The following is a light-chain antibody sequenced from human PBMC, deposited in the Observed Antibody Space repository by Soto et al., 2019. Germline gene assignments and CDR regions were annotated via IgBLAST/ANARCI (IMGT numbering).Light chain of an antibody. CDR3: SSYAGSNVYV. CDR1: NSDIGSYNY. J-gene: IGLJ1*01. CDR2: DVG. Sequence: QSALTQPPSASGSPGQALTISCTGTNSDIGSYNYVSWYQQHPGKAPKLMIYDVGERPSGVPDRFSGSKSGNTASLTVSGLQAEDEADYYCSSYAGSNVYVFGSGTKVTVL. V-gene: IGLV2-8*01.